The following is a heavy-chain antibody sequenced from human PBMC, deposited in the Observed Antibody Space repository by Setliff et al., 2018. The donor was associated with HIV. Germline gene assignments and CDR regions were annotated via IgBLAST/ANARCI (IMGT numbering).Heavy chain of an antibody. CDR3: ARGSKGGFFDY. V-gene: IGHV4-39*01. D-gene: IGHD3-16*01. Sequence: PSETLSLTCTVSGGSISRGSYYWSWIRQPAGKGLEWIGSIYHNGITYYNPSLKSRVTISVDTSKNQFSLKLSSVTSADTAVYYCARGSKGGFFDYWGQGTLVTVSS. CDR2: IYHNGIT. J-gene: IGHJ4*02. CDR1: GGSISRGSYY.